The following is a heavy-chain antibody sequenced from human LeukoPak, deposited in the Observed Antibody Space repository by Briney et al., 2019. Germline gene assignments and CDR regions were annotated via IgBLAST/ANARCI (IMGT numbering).Heavy chain of an antibody. CDR2: FDPEDVET. D-gene: IGHD5-12*01. V-gene: IGHV1-24*01. Sequence: GASVKVSCKVSGYTLTELSMHWVRQAPGKGLEWMGGFDPEDVETIYAQEFQGRVTMTEDTSADTAYMELSSLRSEDTAVYYCATDLIGSGYDLPVGYWGQGTLVTVSS. J-gene: IGHJ4*02. CDR1: GYTLTELS. CDR3: ATDLIGSGYDLPVGY.